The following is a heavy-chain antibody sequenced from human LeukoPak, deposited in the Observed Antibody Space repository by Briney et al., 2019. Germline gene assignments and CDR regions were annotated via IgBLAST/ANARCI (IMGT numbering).Heavy chain of an antibody. J-gene: IGHJ4*02. D-gene: IGHD3-10*01. CDR2: IYYSGST. CDR1: GGSISSYY. V-gene: IGHV4-39*01. Sequence: SETLSLTCTVSGGSISSYYWGWIRQPPGKGLEWIGSIYYSGSTYYNPSLKSRVTISVDTSKNQFSLKLSSVTAADTAVYYCARHRYGSGSYADYWGQGTLVTVSS. CDR3: ARHRYGSGSYADY.